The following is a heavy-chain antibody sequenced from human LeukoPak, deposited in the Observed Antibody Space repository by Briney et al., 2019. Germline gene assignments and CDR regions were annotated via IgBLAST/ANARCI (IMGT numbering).Heavy chain of an antibody. J-gene: IGHJ6*02. CDR2: IIPIFGTA. D-gene: IGHD3-22*01. CDR1: GGTFSSYA. V-gene: IGHV1-69*01. CDR3: ARALTPYYYDSSGYYPERGDYYYGMDV. Sequence: SVEVSCKASGGTFSSYAISWVRQAPGQGLEWMGGIIPIFGTANYAQKFQGRVTITADESTSTAYMELSSLRSEDTAVYYCARALTPYYYDSSGYYPERGDYYYGMDVWGQGTTVTVSS.